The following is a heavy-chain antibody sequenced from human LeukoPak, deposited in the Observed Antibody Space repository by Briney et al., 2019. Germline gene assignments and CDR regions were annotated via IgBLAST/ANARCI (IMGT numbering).Heavy chain of an antibody. V-gene: IGHV3-23*01. Sequence: GGSLRLSCEASGFTFSNYAMSWVRQAPGKGLEGVSGINGRGGRTYYADSVKGRFAISRDNSKNTLFLQMNSLRAEDTAVYYCAKGGIVHPFDYWGQGTLVTVSS. J-gene: IGHJ4*02. CDR2: INGRGGRT. CDR3: AKGGIVHPFDY. CDR1: GFTFSNYA. D-gene: IGHD1-26*01.